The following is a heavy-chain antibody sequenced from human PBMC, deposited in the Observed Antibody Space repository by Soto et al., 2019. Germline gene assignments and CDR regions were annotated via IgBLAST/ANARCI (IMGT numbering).Heavy chain of an antibody. CDR2: IWYDGSNK. V-gene: IGHV3-33*01. J-gene: IGHJ4*02. CDR3: AREGLDDTGPFDY. D-gene: IGHD3-22*01. CDR1: GFTFSSYG. Sequence: QVQLVESGGGVVQPGRSLRLSCAASGFTFSSYGMHWVHQAPGKGLEWVAVIWYDGSNKYYADSVKGRFTISRDNSKNTLYLQMNSLRAEDTAVYYCAREGLDDTGPFDYWGQGTLVTVSS.